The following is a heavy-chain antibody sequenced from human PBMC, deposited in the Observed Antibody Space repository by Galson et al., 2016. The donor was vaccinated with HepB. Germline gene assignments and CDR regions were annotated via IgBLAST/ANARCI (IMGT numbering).Heavy chain of an antibody. CDR1: GFTFSRYW. D-gene: IGHD6-6*01. CDR2: INSDGNTT. V-gene: IGHV3-74*01. Sequence: SLRLSCAASGFTFSRYWMHWVRQAPGKGLVWVSNINSDGNTTRYADSVKGRFTISRDNAKNTLYLEVSSLRAEDTALYYCARDLFYSSSSLPSYWGQGILVTVSS. J-gene: IGHJ4*02. CDR3: ARDLFYSSSSLPSY.